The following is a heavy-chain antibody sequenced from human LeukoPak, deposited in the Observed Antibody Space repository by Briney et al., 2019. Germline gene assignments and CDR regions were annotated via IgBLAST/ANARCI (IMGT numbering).Heavy chain of an antibody. CDR3: AKATIFGVVDYFDY. CDR1: GFTFDDYA. V-gene: IGHV3-9*01. Sequence: SGGSLRLSCAASGFTFDDYAMHWVRQAPGKGLEWVSGISWNSGSIGYADSVKGRFTISRDNAKNSLYLQMNSLRAEDTAVYYCAKATIFGVVDYFDYWGQGTLVTVSS. D-gene: IGHD3-3*01. CDR2: ISWNSGSI. J-gene: IGHJ4*02.